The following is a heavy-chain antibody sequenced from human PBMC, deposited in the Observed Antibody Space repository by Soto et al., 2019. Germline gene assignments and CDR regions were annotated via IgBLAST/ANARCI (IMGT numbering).Heavy chain of an antibody. Sequence: QVQLQESGPGLVKPSETLSLTCTVSGGSISSYYWSWIRQPPGKGLEWIGYIYYSGSTNYNPSLNSRVTISVDTSKNQVSLKLSSVTAADTAVYYCARDRGYCSGGSCLSHGFDPWGQGTLVTVSS. CDR3: ARDRGYCSGGSCLSHGFDP. CDR2: IYYSGST. J-gene: IGHJ5*02. CDR1: GGSISSYY. V-gene: IGHV4-59*01. D-gene: IGHD2-15*01.